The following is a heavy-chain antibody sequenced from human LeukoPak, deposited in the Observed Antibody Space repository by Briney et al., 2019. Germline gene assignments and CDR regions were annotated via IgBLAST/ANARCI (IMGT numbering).Heavy chain of an antibody. CDR1: GFTFSSYG. CDR3: AKGQRVPVRSSSWYVSNWFDP. D-gene: IGHD6-13*01. Sequence: PGGSLRLSCAASGFTFSSYGMHWVRQAPGKGLEWVAVISYDGSNKYYADSVKGRFTISRDNSKNTLYLQMNSLRAEDTAVYYCAKGQRVPVRSSSWYVSNWFDPWGQGTLVTVSS. CDR2: ISYDGSNK. V-gene: IGHV3-30*18. J-gene: IGHJ5*02.